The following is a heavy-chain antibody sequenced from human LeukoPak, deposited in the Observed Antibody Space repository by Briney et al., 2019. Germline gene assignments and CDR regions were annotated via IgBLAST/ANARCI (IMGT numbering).Heavy chain of an antibody. V-gene: IGHV5-51*01. CDR3: ARRDQGYCTSTSCFPFDY. D-gene: IGHD2-2*01. CDR2: IYPGDSDT. CDR1: GYSFTSYW. Sequence: GESLKISCKGSGYSFTSYWIGWVRQMPGKGLGWMGIIYPGDSDTRYSPSFQGQVTISADKSISTAYLQWSSLKASDTAMYYCARRDQGYCTSTSCFPFDYWGQGTLVTVSS. J-gene: IGHJ4*02.